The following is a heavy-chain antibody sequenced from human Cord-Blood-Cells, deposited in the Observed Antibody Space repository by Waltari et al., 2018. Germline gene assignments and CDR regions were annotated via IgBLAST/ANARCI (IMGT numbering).Heavy chain of an antibody. Sequence: EVQLVESGGGLVQPGGSLRLSCVASGFTFSSSWMHWVRQAPGKGLVWVSRINSDGSSTSYADSVKGRFTISRDNAKNTLYLQMNSLRAEDTTVYYCARAGIADAFDIWGQGTMVTVSS. CDR1: GFTFSSSW. V-gene: IGHV3-74*01. D-gene: IGHD6-13*01. J-gene: IGHJ3*02. CDR3: ARAGIADAFDI. CDR2: INSDGSST.